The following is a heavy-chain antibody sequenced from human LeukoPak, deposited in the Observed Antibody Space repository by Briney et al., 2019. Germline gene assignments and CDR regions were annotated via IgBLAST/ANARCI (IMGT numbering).Heavy chain of an antibody. D-gene: IGHD5-18*01. V-gene: IGHV1-3*03. Sequence: GASVKVSCKASGYTFTTYAMHWVRQAPGQRLEWMGWINAGNGNTKYSQEFQGRVTITRDTSASTAYMELSSLRSEDIAIYYCARDHGYNYVYSFDYRGQGTLVTVSS. CDR2: INAGNGNT. CDR3: ARDHGYNYVYSFDY. J-gene: IGHJ4*02. CDR1: GYTFTTYA.